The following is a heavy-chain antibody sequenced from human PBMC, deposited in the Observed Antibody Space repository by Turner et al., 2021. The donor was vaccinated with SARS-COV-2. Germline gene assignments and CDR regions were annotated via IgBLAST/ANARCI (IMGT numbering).Heavy chain of an antibody. D-gene: IGHD3-22*01. CDR3: ARHSSGYSFDY. Sequence: QVQPVQSGAEVKKPGASVKVSCKASGYTFTSYYMHWVLQAPGQGLEWMGIINPSGGSTSYAQKFQGRVTMTRDTSTSTVYMELSSLRSEDTAVYYGARHSSGYSFDYWGQGTLVTVSS. V-gene: IGHV1-46*01. CDR1: GYTFTSYY. J-gene: IGHJ4*02. CDR2: INPSGGST.